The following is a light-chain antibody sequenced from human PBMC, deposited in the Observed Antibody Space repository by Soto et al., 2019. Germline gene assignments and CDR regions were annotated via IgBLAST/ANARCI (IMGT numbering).Light chain of an antibody. Sequence: ETVMTQSPATLSESPGERATLSCRASHSVVSYLAWYQQKPGQAPRLLISGASTRATGIPARFSGSGSGTEFTLTISSLQSEDFAVYYCQQYNNWPLTFGGGTKVDIK. CDR3: QQYNNWPLT. V-gene: IGKV3-15*01. CDR1: HSVVSY. J-gene: IGKJ4*01. CDR2: GAS.